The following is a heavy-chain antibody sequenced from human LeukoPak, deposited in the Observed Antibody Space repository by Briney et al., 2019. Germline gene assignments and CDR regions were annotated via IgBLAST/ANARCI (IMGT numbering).Heavy chain of an antibody. CDR2: ISSSSSYI. D-gene: IGHD3-22*01. J-gene: IGHJ6*03. V-gene: IGHV3-21*04. CDR3: AKGSDYDSKYYYYYMDV. CDR1: GFTFNKYN. Sequence: GGSLRLSCAASGFTFNKYNMNWVRQAPGKGLEWVSSISSSSSYIYYADSVKGRFTISRDNAKNSLYLQMNSLRAEDTAVYYCAKGSDYDSKYYYYYMDVWGKGTTVTVSS.